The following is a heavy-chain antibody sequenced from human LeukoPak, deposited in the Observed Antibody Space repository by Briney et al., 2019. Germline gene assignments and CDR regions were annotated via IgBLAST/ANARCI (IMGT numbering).Heavy chain of an antibody. J-gene: IGHJ4*02. CDR1: GASISGSGYY. D-gene: IGHD1-26*01. V-gene: IGHV4-39*01. CDR3: AKSGGYGLIDY. CDR2: IYPSGST. Sequence: SETLSLTCTVSGASISGSGYYWGWIRQPPGKGLEWIGSIYPSGSTYYNASLQSRVTISIETSKNQISLRLNSVTAADTAMYYCAKSGGYGLIDYWGQGTLVTVSS.